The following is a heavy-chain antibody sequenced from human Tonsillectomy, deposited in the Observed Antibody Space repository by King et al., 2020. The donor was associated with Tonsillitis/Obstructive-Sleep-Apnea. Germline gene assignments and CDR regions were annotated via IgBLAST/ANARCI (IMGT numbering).Heavy chain of an antibody. CDR2: IKSKTNGGKT. Sequence: VQLVESGGGLVKPGGSLRLSCAASGFTFTNAWMNWVRQAPGKGLEWVGRIKSKTNGGKTEYAAAEKGRFTISRDDSKNMMYMQMNSLKTEDTAVYYCTTGETLTTPVDAFDIWGQGTMVTVSS. CDR3: TTGETLTTPVDAFDI. CDR1: GFTFTNAW. V-gene: IGHV3-15*07. J-gene: IGHJ3*02. D-gene: IGHD4-17*01.